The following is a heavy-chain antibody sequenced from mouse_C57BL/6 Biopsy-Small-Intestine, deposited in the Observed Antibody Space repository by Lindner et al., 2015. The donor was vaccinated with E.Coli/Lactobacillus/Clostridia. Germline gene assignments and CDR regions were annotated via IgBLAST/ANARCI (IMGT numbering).Heavy chain of an antibody. V-gene: IGHV1-64*01. D-gene: IGHD1-1*01. Sequence: SVKVSCKASGYTFTSYNIHWVRQAPGQGLEWMGIINPSGGDTNYPQKFQGRVTMTRDTSTSTVYMELSSLRSEDTAVYYCARAPVSSSGYNYFDPWGQGTLVTVSS. J-gene: IGHJ4*01. CDR2: INPSGGDT. CDR3: ARAPVSSSGYNYFDP. CDR1: GYTFTSYN.